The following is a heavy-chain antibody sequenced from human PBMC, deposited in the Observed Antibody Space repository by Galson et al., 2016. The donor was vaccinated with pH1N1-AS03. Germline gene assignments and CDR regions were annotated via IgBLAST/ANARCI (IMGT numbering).Heavy chain of an antibody. CDR2: IYPADSST. J-gene: IGHJ6*02. V-gene: IGHV5-51*01. CDR3: ARQQDGRGSGLEWLFWYGMDV. CDR1: GYTFSNHW. Sequence: QSGAEVKKPGESLKISCKVSGYTFSNHWIGWVRQMPGKGLEWMGIIYPADSSTTYIPSFQGQVTISADQSISTAYLQWSSLRASDTARYFCARQQDGRGSGLEWLFWYGMDVWGQGTTVIVSS. D-gene: IGHD3-3*01.